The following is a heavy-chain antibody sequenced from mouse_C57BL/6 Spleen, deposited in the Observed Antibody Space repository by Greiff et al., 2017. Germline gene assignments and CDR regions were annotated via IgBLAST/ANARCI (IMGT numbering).Heavy chain of an antibody. CDR3: ARRGYGYDAAY. Sequence: QVQLQQPGAELVMPGASVKLSCKASGYTFTSYWMHWVKQRPGQGLEWIGEIDPSDSYTNYNQKFKGKSTLTVDKSSSTAYMQLSSLTSEDSAVYYCARRGYGYDAAYWGQGTLVTVSA. D-gene: IGHD2-2*01. CDR2: IDPSDSYT. J-gene: IGHJ3*01. V-gene: IGHV1-69*01. CDR1: GYTFTSYW.